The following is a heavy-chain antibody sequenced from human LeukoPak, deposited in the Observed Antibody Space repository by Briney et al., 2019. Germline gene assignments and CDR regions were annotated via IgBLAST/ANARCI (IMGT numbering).Heavy chain of an antibody. CDR3: ARAGRYSYAFDY. CDR2: IIPIFGTA. D-gene: IGHD5-18*01. Sequence: ASVKVSCKASGGTFSSYAISWVRQAPGQGLEWMGRIIPIFGTANYAQKFQGRVTITTDESTSTAYMELSSLRSEDTAVYYCARAGRYSYAFDYWGQGTLVTVSS. V-gene: IGHV1-69*05. CDR1: GGTFSSYA. J-gene: IGHJ4*02.